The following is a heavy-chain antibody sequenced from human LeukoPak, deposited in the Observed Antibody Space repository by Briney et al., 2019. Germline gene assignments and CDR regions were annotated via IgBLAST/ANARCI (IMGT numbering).Heavy chain of an antibody. D-gene: IGHD6-13*01. Sequence: GGSLRLSCAASGFTFSSYAMHWVRQAPGKGLEWVAVISYDGSNKYYADSVKGRFTISRDNSKNTLYLQMNSLRAEDTAVYYCARDQVAAAGPKGMDVWGQGTTVTVS. J-gene: IGHJ6*02. V-gene: IGHV3-30*04. CDR1: GFTFSSYA. CDR3: ARDQVAAAGPKGMDV. CDR2: ISYDGSNK.